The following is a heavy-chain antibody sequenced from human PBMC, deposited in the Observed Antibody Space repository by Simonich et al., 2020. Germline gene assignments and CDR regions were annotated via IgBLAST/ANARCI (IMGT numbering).Heavy chain of an antibody. CDR2: INHRGST. D-gene: IGHD1-1*01. V-gene: IGHV4-34*01. Sequence: QVQLQQWGAGLLKPSATLSLTCAVYGGSFSGYYWSRIRQPPGKGVEWIGEINHRGSTNYNPSLKSGVTRSGDPSKNQCSLKLSSVPAADTAVYYCARGKGWKNAFDIWGQGTMVTVSS. CDR1: GGSFSGYY. J-gene: IGHJ3*02. CDR3: ARGKGWKNAFDI.